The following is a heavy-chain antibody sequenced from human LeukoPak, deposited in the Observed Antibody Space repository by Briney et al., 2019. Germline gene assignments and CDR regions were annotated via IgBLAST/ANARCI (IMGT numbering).Heavy chain of an antibody. CDR3: ARSSTCSSTSCYRWEDY. Sequence: GGSLRLSCAASGFTFSNYAMRWVRQAPGKGLEWVSGISGSGDSTYYADSVKGRFTISRDNAKNSLYLQMNSLRAEDTAVYYCARSSTCSSTSCYRWEDYWGQGTLVTVSS. V-gene: IGHV3-23*01. D-gene: IGHD2-2*01. CDR2: ISGSGDST. J-gene: IGHJ4*02. CDR1: GFTFSNYA.